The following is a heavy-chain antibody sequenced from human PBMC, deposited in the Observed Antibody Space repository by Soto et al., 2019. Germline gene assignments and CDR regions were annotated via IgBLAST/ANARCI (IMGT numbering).Heavy chain of an antibody. CDR2: ISYDGSNK. J-gene: IGHJ4*02. D-gene: IGHD6-6*01. CDR1: GFTFSSYA. Sequence: GGSLRLSCAASGFTFSSYAMHWVRQAPGKGLEWVAVISYDGSNKYYADSVKGRFTISRDNSKNTLYLQMNSLRAEDTAVYYCARDLMVAARPSDYWGQGTLVTVSS. V-gene: IGHV3-30-3*01. CDR3: ARDLMVAARPSDY.